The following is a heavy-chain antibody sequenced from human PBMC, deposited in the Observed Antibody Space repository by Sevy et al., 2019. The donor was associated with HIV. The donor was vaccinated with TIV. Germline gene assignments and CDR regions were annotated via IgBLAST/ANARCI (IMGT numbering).Heavy chain of an antibody. J-gene: IGHJ4*02. CDR2: ITSSGSTI. Sequence: GGSLRLSCIASGFTFSNYEMNWVRQAPGKGLEWDSYITSSGSTIYYADSVKGRFTISRDNGKNSLYLQMNSLRAEDTAVYYCARATYYYDTSGPYFFDFWGQGTLVTVSS. CDR1: GFTFSNYE. CDR3: ARATYYYDTSGPYFFDF. V-gene: IGHV3-48*03. D-gene: IGHD3-22*01.